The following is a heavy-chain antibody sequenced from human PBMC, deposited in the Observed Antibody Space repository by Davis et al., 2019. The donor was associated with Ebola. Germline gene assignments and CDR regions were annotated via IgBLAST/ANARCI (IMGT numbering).Heavy chain of an antibody. CDR3: ARVVYSSSLRFDY. V-gene: IGHV3-21*01. J-gene: IGHJ4*02. D-gene: IGHD6-13*01. CDR2: ISSSSSYI. Sequence: ETLSLTCAVYGGSFSGYYWSWIRQPPGKGLEWVSSISSSSSYIYYADSVKGRFTISRDNAKNSLYLQMNSLRAEDTAVYYCARVVYSSSLRFDYWGQGTLVTVSS. CDR1: GGSFSGYY.